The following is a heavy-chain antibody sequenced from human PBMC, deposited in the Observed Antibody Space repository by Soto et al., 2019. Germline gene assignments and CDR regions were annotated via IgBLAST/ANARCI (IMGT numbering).Heavy chain of an antibody. CDR2: IYYSGST. CDR3: ASGDYGDPWDY. J-gene: IGHJ4*02. V-gene: IGHV4-39*01. CDR1: GGSISSSSYY. D-gene: IGHD4-17*01. Sequence: QLQLQESGPGLVKPSETLSLTCTVSGGSISSSSYYWGWIRQPPGKGLEWIGSIYYSGSTYYNPSLKSRVTISVDTSKNQFSLKLSSVPAADTAVYYCASGDYGDPWDYWGQGTLVTVSS.